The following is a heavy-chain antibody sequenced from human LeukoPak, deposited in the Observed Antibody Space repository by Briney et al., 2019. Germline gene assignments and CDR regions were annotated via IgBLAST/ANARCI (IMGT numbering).Heavy chain of an antibody. CDR2: ISGDGGST. Sequence: GGSLRLSCAASGFTFDDYAMHWVRQAPGKGLEWVSLISGDGGSTYYADSVKGRFTISRDNAKNSLYLQMNSLRAEDTAVYYCARGGSYYGYWGQGTLVTVSS. CDR1: GFTFDDYA. D-gene: IGHD1-26*01. J-gene: IGHJ4*02. V-gene: IGHV3-43*02. CDR3: ARGGSYYGY.